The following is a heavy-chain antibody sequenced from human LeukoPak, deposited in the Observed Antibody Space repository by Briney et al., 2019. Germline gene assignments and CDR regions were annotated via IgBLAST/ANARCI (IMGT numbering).Heavy chain of an antibody. CDR3: TTDLGGYYYFDY. V-gene: IGHV3-15*01. D-gene: IGHD3-22*01. Sequence: GRSLRLSCAASGLTFSNAWMSWVRQAPGKGLEWVGRIKSKTDGGTTDYAAPVKGRFTISRDDSKNTLYLQMNSLKTEDTAVYYCTTDLGGYYYFDYWGQGTLVTVSS. J-gene: IGHJ4*02. CDR2: IKSKTDGGTT. CDR1: GLTFSNAW.